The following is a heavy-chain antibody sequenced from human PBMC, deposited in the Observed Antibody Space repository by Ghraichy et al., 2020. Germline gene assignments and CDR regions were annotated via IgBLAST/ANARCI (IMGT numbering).Heavy chain of an antibody. CDR2: INAGNGNT. CDR3: ASEGVRCSSTSCYDDYYGMDV. J-gene: IGHJ6*02. CDR1: GYTFTSYA. V-gene: IGHV1-3*01. Sequence: ASVKVSCKASGYTFTSYAMHWVRQAPGQRLEWMGWINAGNGNTKYSQKFQGRVTITRDTSASTAYMELSSRRSEDTAVYYCASEGVRCSSTSCYDDYYGMDVWGQGTTVTVSS. D-gene: IGHD2-2*01.